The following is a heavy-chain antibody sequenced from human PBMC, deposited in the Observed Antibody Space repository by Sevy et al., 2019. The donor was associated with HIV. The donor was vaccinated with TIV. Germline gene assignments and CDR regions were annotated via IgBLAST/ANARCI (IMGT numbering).Heavy chain of an antibody. J-gene: IGHJ4*02. D-gene: IGHD2-8*01. CDR3: AREGCTRPHDY. V-gene: IGHV3-23*01. Sequence: GESLKISCAVSGFNFNIYSMRWVRQAPGKGLEWVSTLSFGCGKINYADSVKGRFIISRDDSKNTLYLQMNSLRAEDTAVYFCAREGCTRPHDYWGQGTLVTVSS. CDR1: GFNFNIYS. CDR2: LSFGCGKI.